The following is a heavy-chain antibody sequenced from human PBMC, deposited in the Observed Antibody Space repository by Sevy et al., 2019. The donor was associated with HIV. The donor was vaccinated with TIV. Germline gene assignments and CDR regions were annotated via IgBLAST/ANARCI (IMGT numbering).Heavy chain of an antibody. J-gene: IGHJ4*02. V-gene: IGHV1-24*01. D-gene: IGHD3-22*01. CDR3: ATTKDYYDSSGYPFDY. Sequence: ASVKVSCKVSGYTLIEFSMHWVRQAPGKGLEWMGGFDPEDGETIYAQRFQGRVTMTEDTSTDTASMELSSLRSEDTAVYYCATTKDYYDSSGYPFDYWGQGTLVTVSS. CDR1: GYTLIEFS. CDR2: FDPEDGET.